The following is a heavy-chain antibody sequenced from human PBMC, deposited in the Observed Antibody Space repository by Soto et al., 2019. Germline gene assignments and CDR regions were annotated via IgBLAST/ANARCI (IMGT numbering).Heavy chain of an antibody. CDR1: GDTFAFYS. V-gene: IGHV1-69*02. CDR3: ATSYGSGYRAFDY. J-gene: IGHJ4*02. CDR2: INPILSMS. D-gene: IGHD3-10*01. Sequence: QVQLVQSGAEVKRPGSSVKVSCKASGDTFAFYSINWVRQAPGLGLEWMGRINPILSMSNYAQRFQGRVTMTADKSTSTASMVMNSLRTEDTAMYYSATSYGSGYRAFDYWGQGALVTVSS.